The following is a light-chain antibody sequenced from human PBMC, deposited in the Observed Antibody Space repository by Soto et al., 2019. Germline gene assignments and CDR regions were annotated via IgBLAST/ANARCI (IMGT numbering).Light chain of an antibody. CDR3: QQYNNWPPVT. CDR1: QSVGSD. Sequence: EIVLTQSPATLSVSPGERATLSCRASQSVGSDLAWYQQKPGQAPRLLIYGASTRATGIPARFSGSGSGTEFTLTISSLQSEDFAVYYCQQYNNWPPVTFGPGTKVDIK. J-gene: IGKJ3*01. V-gene: IGKV3-15*01. CDR2: GAS.